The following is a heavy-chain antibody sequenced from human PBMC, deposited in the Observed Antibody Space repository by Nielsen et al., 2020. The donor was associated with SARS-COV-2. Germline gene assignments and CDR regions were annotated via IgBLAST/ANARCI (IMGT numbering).Heavy chain of an antibody. CDR1: GFTFSSYW. V-gene: IGHV3-7*01. J-gene: IGHJ3*02. CDR3: ARVLFKYYDFWSGYYDDAFDI. CDR2: IKQDGSEK. D-gene: IGHD3-3*01. Sequence: GGSLRLSCAASGFTFSSYWMSWVRQAPGKGLEWVANIKQDGSEKYYVDSVKGRFTISRDNAKNSLYLQMNSLRAEDTAVYYCARVLFKYYDFWSGYYDDAFDIWGQGTMVTVSS.